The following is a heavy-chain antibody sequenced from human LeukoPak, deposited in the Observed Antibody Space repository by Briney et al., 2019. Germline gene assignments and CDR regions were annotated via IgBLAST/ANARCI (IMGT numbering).Heavy chain of an antibody. CDR3: AARGWELLIGYY. Sequence: PGGSLRLSCAASGFTFSSYAMSWVRQAPGKGLEWVSAISGSGGSTYYADSVKGRFTISRDNSKNTLYLQMNSLRAEDTAVYYCAARGWELLIGYYWGQGTLVTVSS. CDR2: ISGSGGST. J-gene: IGHJ4*02. CDR1: GFTFSSYA. D-gene: IGHD1-26*01. V-gene: IGHV3-23*01.